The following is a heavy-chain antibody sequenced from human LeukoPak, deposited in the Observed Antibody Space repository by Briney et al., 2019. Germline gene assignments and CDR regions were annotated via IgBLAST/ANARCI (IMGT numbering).Heavy chain of an antibody. CDR3: ARDKFGGY. D-gene: IGHD3-16*01. J-gene: IGHJ4*02. CDR2: ISTDGTNK. CDR1: GFTFSNYG. V-gene: IGHV3-30*03. Sequence: GGSLRLSCAASGFTFSNYGLHWVRQAPGKGLEWVALISTDGTNKNYADSVKGRFTISRDNAKNSLYLELNSLRAEDTAVYYCARDKFGGYWGQGTLVTVSS.